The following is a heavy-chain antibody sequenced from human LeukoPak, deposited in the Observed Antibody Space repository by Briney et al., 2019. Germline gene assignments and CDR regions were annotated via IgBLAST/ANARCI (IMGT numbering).Heavy chain of an antibody. V-gene: IGHV3-21*01. CDR1: GFTFSSYS. CDR2: ISTRSTYI. J-gene: IGHJ4*01. CDR3: AREGFYYFDF. Sequence: GGSLRLSCAASGFTFSSYSMNWVRQAPGKGLEWVSSISTRSTYIYYADSLKGRFTISRDNAENLLYLQMNSLRAEDTAVYYCAREGFYYFDFWGQGALVTVAS.